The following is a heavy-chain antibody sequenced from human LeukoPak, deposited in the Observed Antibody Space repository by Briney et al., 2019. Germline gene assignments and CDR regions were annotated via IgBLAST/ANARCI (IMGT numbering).Heavy chain of an antibody. CDR1: GYTFTSYG. CDR2: ISAYNGNT. J-gene: IGHJ6*03. Sequence: EASVKVSCKASGYTFTSYGISWVRQAPGQGLEWMGWISAYNGNTNYAQKPQGRVTMTTDTSTSTAYMELRSLRSDDTAVYYCAREMATMGNYYYYYYMDVWGKGTTVTVSS. D-gene: IGHD5-24*01. V-gene: IGHV1-18*01. CDR3: AREMATMGNYYYYYYMDV.